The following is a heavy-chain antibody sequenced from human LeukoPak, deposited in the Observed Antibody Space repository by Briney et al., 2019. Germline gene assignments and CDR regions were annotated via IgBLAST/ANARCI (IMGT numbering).Heavy chain of an antibody. Sequence: KSSETLSLTCTVSGYSISNAYYWGWIRQPPGKGLEWIGSLYHSGSTNYNPSLKSRVTISVDTSKNQFSLKLSSVTAADTAVYYCARFYNGDYDQIRFQLQYYFDYWGQGTLVTVSS. D-gene: IGHD4-17*01. J-gene: IGHJ4*02. CDR3: ARFYNGDYDQIRFQLQYYFDY. V-gene: IGHV4-38-2*02. CDR1: GYSISNAYY. CDR2: LYHSGST.